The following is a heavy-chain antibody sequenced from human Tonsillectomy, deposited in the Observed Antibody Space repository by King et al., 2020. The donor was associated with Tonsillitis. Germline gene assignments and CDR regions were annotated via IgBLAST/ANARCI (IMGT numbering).Heavy chain of an antibody. Sequence: VQLVESGGGVVQPGRSLRLSCAASGFTFSASAMHWVRQAPGKGLEWVAVISYDGHNNYYADSVKGRFTISRDNSENTLYLQMNSLRPEDTSVYFCGYSSGGSEPRFDYWGQGTLVTVSS. CDR2: ISYDGHNN. J-gene: IGHJ4*02. V-gene: IGHV3-30*04. CDR3: GYSSGGSEPRFDY. CDR1: GFTFSASA. D-gene: IGHD6-19*01.